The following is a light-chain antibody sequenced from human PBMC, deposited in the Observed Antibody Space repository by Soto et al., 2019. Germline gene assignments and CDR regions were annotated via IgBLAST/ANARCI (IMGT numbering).Light chain of an antibody. CDR1: QSVNSY. Sequence: EIVLTQSPATLSLSPGERATLSCRASQSVNSYLAWYQQKPGQAPRLLIYEGSKRATGIPARFSVSGSGTDFTLTISSLEPEDFAVYYCQHRSNWPATFGQGTKVEI. CDR2: EGS. CDR3: QHRSNWPAT. J-gene: IGKJ2*01. V-gene: IGKV3-11*01.